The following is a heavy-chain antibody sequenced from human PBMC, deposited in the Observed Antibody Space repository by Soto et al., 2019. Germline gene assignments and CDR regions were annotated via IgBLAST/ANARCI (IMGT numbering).Heavy chain of an antibody. J-gene: IGHJ4*02. V-gene: IGHV3-30*18. CDR2: ISYDGTKK. Sequence: QVQLVESGGGVVQPGRSLRLSCAASGFTFSGYGMHWVRQATGKGLEWVAVISYDGTKKYYADSMKGRFTISREDSKNTLYLQMHSLRPEDTAVYYCAKDLGAGYSYLEYWGQGTLVTVSS. CDR1: GFTFSGYG. CDR3: AKDLGAGYSYLEY. D-gene: IGHD5-18*01.